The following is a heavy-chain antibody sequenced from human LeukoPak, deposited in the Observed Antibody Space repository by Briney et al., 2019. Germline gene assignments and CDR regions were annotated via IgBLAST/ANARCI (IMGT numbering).Heavy chain of an antibody. CDR1: GFTFSSYA. J-gene: IGHJ4*02. Sequence: GGSLRLSCAASGFTFSSYAMSWVRQAPGKGLEWVSSISSSSTYIYYADSLKGRFTISRDNAKNSLYLQMNSLRVEDTAVYYCAKGNFGDYGADYWGQGTLVTVSP. CDR3: AKGNFGDYGADY. V-gene: IGHV3-21*01. D-gene: IGHD4-17*01. CDR2: ISSSSTYI.